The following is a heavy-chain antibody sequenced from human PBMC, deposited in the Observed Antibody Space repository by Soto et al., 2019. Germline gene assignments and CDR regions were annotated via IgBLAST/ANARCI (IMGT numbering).Heavy chain of an antibody. CDR3: AREGKFYDGSAYPGGFDY. J-gene: IGHJ4*02. V-gene: IGHV4-31*03. CDR2: IYHTGAT. Sequence: SETLSLTCTVSGGSIRWGGFYWTWVRLHPGKGLEWIGYIYHTGATYYNPSLKSRVAISGDTSKNQFSLRLGSVTAADTAVYYCAREGKFYDGSAYPGGFDYWGQGTLVTFSS. D-gene: IGHD3-22*01. CDR1: GGSIRWGGFY.